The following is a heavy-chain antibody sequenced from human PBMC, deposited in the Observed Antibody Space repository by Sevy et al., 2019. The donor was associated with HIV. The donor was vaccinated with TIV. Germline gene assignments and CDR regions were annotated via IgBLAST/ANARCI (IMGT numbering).Heavy chain of an antibody. Sequence: GGSLRHSCAASGFTFSAHEVNWVRQAPGKGLEWVAHISGSGFTIHYADSVKGRFTVSRDNAKNSLYLQMNSLRAEDTASYYCASGNDSSGYYSNFDYWGQGTLVTVSS. CDR1: GFTFSAHE. D-gene: IGHD3-22*01. CDR2: ISGSGFTI. J-gene: IGHJ4*02. V-gene: IGHV3-48*03. CDR3: ASGNDSSGYYSNFDY.